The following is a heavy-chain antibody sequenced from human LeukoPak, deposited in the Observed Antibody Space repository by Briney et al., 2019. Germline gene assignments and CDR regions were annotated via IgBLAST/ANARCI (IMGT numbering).Heavy chain of an antibody. Sequence: GGSLRLSCAASGFSVSSNYMSWVRQAPGKGLEWVALIYSDETTYYADSVKGRFTISRDTSKNTLYLQMNTLRPEDTAVYYCAKEEVPNDYWGQGTLVTVSS. V-gene: IGHV3-53*01. CDR3: AKEEVPNDY. J-gene: IGHJ4*02. D-gene: IGHD2-2*01. CDR2: IYSDETT. CDR1: GFSVSSNY.